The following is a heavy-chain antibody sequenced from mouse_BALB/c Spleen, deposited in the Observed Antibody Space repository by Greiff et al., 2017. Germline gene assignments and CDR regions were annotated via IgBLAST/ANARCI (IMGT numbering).Heavy chain of an antibody. CDR2: INPSTGYT. CDR3: ARGQLGLLDY. D-gene: IGHD3-1*01. V-gene: IGHV1-7*01. CDR1: GYTFTSYW. Sequence: QVQLKESGAELAKPGASVKMSCKASGYTFTSYWMHWVKQRPGQGLEWIGYINPSTGYTEYNQKFKDKATLTADKSSSTAYMQLSSLTSEDSAVYYCARGQLGLLDYWGQGTTLTVSS. J-gene: IGHJ2*01.